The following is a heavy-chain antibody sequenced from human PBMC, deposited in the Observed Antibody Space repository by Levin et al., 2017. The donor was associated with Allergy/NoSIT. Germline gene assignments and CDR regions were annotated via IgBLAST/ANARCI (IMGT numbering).Heavy chain of an antibody. J-gene: IGHJ3*02. V-gene: IGHV4-39*01. CDR2: IYYSGST. CDR3: ARQGDIVVVPAPRPNAFDI. D-gene: IGHD2-2*01. Sequence: SETLSLTCTVSGGSISSSSYYWGWIRQPPGKGLEWIGSIYYSGSTYYNPSLKSRVTISVDTSKNQFSLKLSSVTAADTAVYYCARQGDIVVVPAPRPNAFDIWGQGTMVTVSS. CDR1: GGSISSSSYY.